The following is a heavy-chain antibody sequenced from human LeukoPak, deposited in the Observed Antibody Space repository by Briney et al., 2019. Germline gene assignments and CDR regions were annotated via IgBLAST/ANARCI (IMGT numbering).Heavy chain of an antibody. CDR3: ARGQILGGFDWLPSYFDY. D-gene: IGHD3-9*01. CDR2: IKQDGSEK. Sequence: GGSLRLSCAASGFTFSSYWMSWVRQAPGKGLEWVANIKQDGSEKYYVDSVKGRFTISRDNAKNSLYLQMNSLRAEDTAVYYCARGQILGGFDWLPSYFDYWGQGTLVTVSS. CDR1: GFTFSSYW. V-gene: IGHV3-7*03. J-gene: IGHJ4*02.